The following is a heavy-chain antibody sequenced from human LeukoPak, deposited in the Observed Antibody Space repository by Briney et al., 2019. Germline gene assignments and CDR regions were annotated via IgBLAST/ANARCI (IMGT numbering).Heavy chain of an antibody. Sequence: SETLSLTCTVSGASIGSYYWSWIRQPPGKGLEWIGYIYYSGSTHSNPSLKSRVTISVDTSKNQFSLKLSSVTAADTAVYYCAREGTAGTNLNWFDPWGQGTLVTVSS. CDR3: AREGTAGTNLNWFDP. CDR1: GASIGSYY. D-gene: IGHD1-1*01. CDR2: IYYSGST. J-gene: IGHJ5*02. V-gene: IGHV4-59*01.